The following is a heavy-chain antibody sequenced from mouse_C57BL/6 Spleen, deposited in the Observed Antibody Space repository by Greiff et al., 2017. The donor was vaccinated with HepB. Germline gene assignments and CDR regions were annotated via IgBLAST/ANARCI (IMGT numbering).Heavy chain of an antibody. CDR2: IDPNSGGT. D-gene: IGHD1-2*01. CDR3: AREGINDADFLYAMDH. Sequence: QVQLQQPGAELVKPGASVKLSCKASGYTFTSYWIHWVKQRPGRGLEWIGRIDPNSGGTKYNEKFKSKATLTVDKPSSTAYMQLSSLTSEDSAVYYCAREGINDADFLYAMDHWGQGTSVTVSS. J-gene: IGHJ4*01. CDR1: GYTFTSYW. V-gene: IGHV1-72*01.